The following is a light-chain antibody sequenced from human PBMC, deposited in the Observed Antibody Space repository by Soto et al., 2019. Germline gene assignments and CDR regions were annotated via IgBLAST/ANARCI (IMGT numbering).Light chain of an antibody. J-gene: IGLJ3*02. Sequence: QSALTQPASVSGSPGQSITISCTGTSSDVGGYNYVSWYQQHPGKAPKLMIFGVTERPSGVPDRFSGSKSGNTASLTVSGLQADDEAVYYCYSYAGRNIWVFGGGTKLTDL. CDR3: YSYAGRNIWV. CDR1: SSDVGGYNY. V-gene: IGLV2-8*01. CDR2: GVT.